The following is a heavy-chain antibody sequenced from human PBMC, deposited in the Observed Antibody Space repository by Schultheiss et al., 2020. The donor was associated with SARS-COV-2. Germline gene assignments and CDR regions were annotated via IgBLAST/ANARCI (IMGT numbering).Heavy chain of an antibody. CDR2: IYYSGST. D-gene: IGHD5-18*01. Sequence: TLSLTCTVSGGSISSYYWSWIRQPPGKGLEWIGYIYYSGSTYYNPSLKSRVTISLGTSKNQFSLKLSSVTAADTAVYYCAGSGYRYGARWWGQGTLVTVSS. J-gene: IGHJ4*02. V-gene: IGHV4-59*06. CDR3: AGSGYRYGARW. CDR1: GGSISSYY.